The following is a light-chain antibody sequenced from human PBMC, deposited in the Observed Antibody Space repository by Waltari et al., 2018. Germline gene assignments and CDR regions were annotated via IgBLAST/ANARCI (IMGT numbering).Light chain of an antibody. CDR2: GAS. J-gene: IGKJ2*01. Sequence: DIKMTQSPSSLSASVVDSITITCRESQRISNYLNWFQQRPGTAPKFLIYGASNLESGVSSRFSGSAAGTDFTLTISSLQPEDFATYSCLQTYSTPYTFGQGTTVEI. CDR3: LQTYSTPYT. CDR1: QRISNY. V-gene: IGKV1-39*01.